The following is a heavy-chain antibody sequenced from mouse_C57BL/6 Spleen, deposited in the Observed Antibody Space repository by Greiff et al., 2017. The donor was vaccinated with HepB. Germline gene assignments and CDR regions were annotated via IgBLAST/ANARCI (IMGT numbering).Heavy chain of an antibody. J-gene: IGHJ4*01. CDR3: ARFYYSNLYYAMDD. D-gene: IGHD2-5*01. V-gene: IGHV1-82*01. Sequence: VQLQQSGPELVKPGASVKISCKASGYAFSSSWMNWVKQRPGKGLEWIGRIYPGDGDTNYNGKFKGKATLTADKSSSTAYMQLSSLTSEDSAVYFCARFYYSNLYYAMDDWGQGTSVTVSS. CDR2: IYPGDGDT. CDR1: GYAFSSSW.